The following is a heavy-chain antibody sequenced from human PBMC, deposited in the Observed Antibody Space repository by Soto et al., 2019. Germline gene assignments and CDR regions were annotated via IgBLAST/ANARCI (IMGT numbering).Heavy chain of an antibody. CDR3: ARSWSGSTSGRVDV. J-gene: IGHJ6*02. D-gene: IGHD3-3*01. V-gene: IGHV3-9*01. Sequence: PGGSLRLSCVASGLTFDDYAMHWVRQAPGKGLEWVSGISWNGDSSGYADSVKGRFTISRDNAKNSLFLQMNSLRPEDTALYYCARSWSGSTSGRVDVWGQGTTVTVSS. CDR1: GLTFDDYA. CDR2: ISWNGDSS.